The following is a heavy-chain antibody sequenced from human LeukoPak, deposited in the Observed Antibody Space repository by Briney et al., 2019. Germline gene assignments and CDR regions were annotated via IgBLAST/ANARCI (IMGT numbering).Heavy chain of an antibody. D-gene: IGHD3-16*02. CDR3: ARGGLRLGELSLPLGY. CDR2: ISSNGGST. Sequence: PGGSLRLSCAASGFTFSSYAMHWVRQAPGKGLEYVSAISSNGGSTYYANSVKGRFTISRDNSKNTLYLQMGSLRAEDMAVYYCARGGLRLGELSLPLGYWGQGTLVTVSS. J-gene: IGHJ4*02. V-gene: IGHV3-64*01. CDR1: GFTFSSYA.